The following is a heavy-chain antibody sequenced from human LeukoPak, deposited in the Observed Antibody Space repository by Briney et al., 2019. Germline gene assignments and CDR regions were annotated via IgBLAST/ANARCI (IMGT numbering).Heavy chain of an antibody. V-gene: IGHV3-23*01. CDR2: ISGSGGST. D-gene: IGHD1-26*01. J-gene: IGHJ4*02. Sequence: GXGLEWVSAISGSGGSTYYADSVKGRFTISRDNSKNTLYLQMNSLRAEDTAVYYCAKDTSGSYGYWGQGTLVTVSS. CDR3: AKDTSGSYGY.